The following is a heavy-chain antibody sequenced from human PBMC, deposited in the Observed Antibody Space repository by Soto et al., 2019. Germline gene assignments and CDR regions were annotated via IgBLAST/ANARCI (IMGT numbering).Heavy chain of an antibody. CDR1: GVTFSSYG. CDR2: IWYDGSNK. J-gene: IGHJ4*02. V-gene: IGHV3-33*01. D-gene: IGHD6-19*01. CDR3: ARATPSLTGQWLLDY. Sequence: GGSRRLSCAAAGVTFSSYGMHWVRQTPGKGLEWVAVIWYDGSNKYYADSVKGRFTISRDNSKNTLYLQMNSLRAEDTAVYYCARATPSLTGQWLLDYWGQGTLVTVPS.